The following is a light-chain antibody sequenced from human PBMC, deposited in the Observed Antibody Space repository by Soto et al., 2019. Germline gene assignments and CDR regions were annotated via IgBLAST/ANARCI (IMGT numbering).Light chain of an antibody. CDR1: QSISNY. CDR2: AAS. CDR3: QQRYNIPRT. Sequence: DILMTQSPSSLSSSVGDRVTITCRASQSISNYLNWYQQKPGKAPNLLIYAASTLQSGVPSRFSGGGSGTDFTLTISSLQPEDFATYYCQQRYNIPRTFGQGTRLEIK. V-gene: IGKV1-39*01. J-gene: IGKJ5*01.